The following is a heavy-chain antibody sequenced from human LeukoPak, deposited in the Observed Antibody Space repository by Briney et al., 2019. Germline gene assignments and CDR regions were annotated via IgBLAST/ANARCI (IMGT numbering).Heavy chain of an antibody. J-gene: IGHJ5*02. Sequence: ASVKVSCKASGFTFTSYDINWVRQASGQGLESMGWMNPNNGNTGYAQKFQGRVTMTRDTSISTAYMELRGLRSEDTAVYYCVRDGEGVAISVNYWFDPWGQGTLVTVSS. CDR1: GFTFTSYD. CDR3: VRDGEGVAISVNYWFDP. CDR2: MNPNNGNT. V-gene: IGHV1-8*01. D-gene: IGHD3-10*01.